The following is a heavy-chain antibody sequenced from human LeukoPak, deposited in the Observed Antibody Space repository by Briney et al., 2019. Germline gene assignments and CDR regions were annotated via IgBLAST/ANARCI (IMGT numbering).Heavy chain of an antibody. J-gene: IGHJ6*03. D-gene: IGHD3-16*01. CDR1: GFTFSSDA. CDR2: ISSSGGST. V-gene: IGHV3-23*01. CDR3: ARDRRERLGEGYYYYMDV. Sequence: TGGSLRLSCAASGFTFSSDAMRWVRQAPGKGLEWVSAISSSGGSTYYADSVRGRFIISRDSSKNTLYVQMNSLRAEDTALYYCARDRRERLGEGYYYYMDVWGKGTTVTVSS.